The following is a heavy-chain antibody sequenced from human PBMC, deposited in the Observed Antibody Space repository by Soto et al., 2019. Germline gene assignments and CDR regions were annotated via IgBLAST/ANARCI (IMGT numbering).Heavy chain of an antibody. V-gene: IGHV1-18*01. D-gene: IGHD3-10*01. CDR1: GYTFTSYG. J-gene: IGHJ4*02. CDR3: ARDRQSLCFGELVSLVFDY. Sequence: ASVKVSCKASGYTFTSYGISWVRQAPGQGLEWMGWISAYNGNTNYAQKLQGRVTMTTDTSTSTAYMELRSLRSDDTAVYYCARDRQSLCFGELVSLVFDYWGQGTLVTVSS. CDR2: ISAYNGNT.